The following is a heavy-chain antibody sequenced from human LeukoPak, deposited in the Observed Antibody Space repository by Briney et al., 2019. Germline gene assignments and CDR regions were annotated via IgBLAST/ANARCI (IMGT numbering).Heavy chain of an antibody. CDR1: GGTFSSYA. CDR2: IIPIFGTA. V-gene: IGHV1-69*13. D-gene: IGHD6-13*01. J-gene: IGHJ3*02. CDR3: ARVPGGTQSSI. Sequence: GASVKVSCKAPGGTFSSYAISWVRQAPGQGLEWMGGIIPIFGTANYAQKFQGRVTITADESTSTAYMELSSLRSEDTAVYYCARVPGGTQSSIWGQGTMVTVSS.